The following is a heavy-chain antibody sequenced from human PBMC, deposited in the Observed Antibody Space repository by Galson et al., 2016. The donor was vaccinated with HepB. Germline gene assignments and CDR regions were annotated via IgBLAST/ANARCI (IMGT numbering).Heavy chain of an antibody. CDR1: GFTFDDHG. J-gene: IGHJ6*02. CDR2: ISGDGGNT. V-gene: IGHV3-43*02. D-gene: IGHD3-3*01. CDR3: AKEEVWSGYYFYYGIDV. Sequence: SLRLSSAASGFTFDDHGMHWVRQAPGKGLEWVALISGDGGNTYYADSVKGRFTISRVNRKNSLYLQMNSLRTEDTALYYCAKEEVWSGYYFYYGIDVWGQGTMVTVSS.